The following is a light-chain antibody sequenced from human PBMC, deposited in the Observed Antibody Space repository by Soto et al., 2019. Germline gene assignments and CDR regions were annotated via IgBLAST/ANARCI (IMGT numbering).Light chain of an antibody. CDR3: QQAYTIPRT. V-gene: IGKV1-39*01. CDR1: QNIDNY. Sequence: DIQMTQSPSYLSASVRDRVTITCRASQNIDNYLNWYQQQPGKAPRLLIFGASSLQSGVPSRFSGSGSGTDFTLMITGLQPEDFATYCCQQAYTIPRTFGQGTKV. CDR2: GAS. J-gene: IGKJ1*01.